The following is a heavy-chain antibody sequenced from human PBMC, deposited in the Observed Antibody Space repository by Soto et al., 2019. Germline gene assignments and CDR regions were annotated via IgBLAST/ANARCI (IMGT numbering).Heavy chain of an antibody. D-gene: IGHD4-4*01. CDR3: ARESDYSYRYINYGLDV. J-gene: IGHJ6*02. V-gene: IGHV3-30-3*01. CDR2: ISFDGTKK. CDR1: GFTFNIYA. Sequence: QAQLVESGGGVVQPGRSLRLSCAASGFTFNIYALHWVRQAPGKGLEWVDVISFDGTKKYYSDSVKGRFTISRDNLKNTLYLQMNNLRVEDAALYFCARESDYSYRYINYGLDVWGQGTTVTVSS.